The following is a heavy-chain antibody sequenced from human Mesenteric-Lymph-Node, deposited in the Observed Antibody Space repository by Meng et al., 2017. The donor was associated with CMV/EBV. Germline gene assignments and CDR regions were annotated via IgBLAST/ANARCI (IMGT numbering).Heavy chain of an antibody. V-gene: IGHV2-5*01. CDR3: AHVTGGDNHYYYYYGMDV. Sequence: LSTSGVGVIWIRQPPGKALEWLALIYWNDDKRYSPSLKSRLTITKDTSKNQVVLTMTNMDPVDTATYYCAHVTGGDNHYYYYYGMDVWGQGTTVTVSS. CDR2: IYWNDDK. CDR1: LSTSGVG. J-gene: IGHJ6*02. D-gene: IGHD4-17*01.